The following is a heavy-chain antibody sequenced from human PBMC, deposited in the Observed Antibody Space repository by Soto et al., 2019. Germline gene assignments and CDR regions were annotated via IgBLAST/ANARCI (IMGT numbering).Heavy chain of an antibody. Sequence: QVQLVESGGGVVQPGRSLRLSCAASGFTFSSYAMHWVRQAPGKGLEWVAVMSYDGSNKYYADSVKGRFTISRDNSKNTLYRQMNSLRAEDTAVYYCARDKPPYSSGWHNRPFAYWGQGTLVTVSS. J-gene: IGHJ4*02. CDR3: ARDKPPYSSGWHNRPFAY. CDR1: GFTFSSYA. V-gene: IGHV3-30-3*01. CDR2: MSYDGSNK. D-gene: IGHD6-19*01.